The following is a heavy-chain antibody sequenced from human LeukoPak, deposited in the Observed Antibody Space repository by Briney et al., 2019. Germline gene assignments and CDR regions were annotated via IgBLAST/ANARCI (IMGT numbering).Heavy chain of an antibody. D-gene: IGHD2-21*02. J-gene: IGHJ4*02. CDR2: ISGSGGST. CDR3: AKDGVEYCGGDCPFGY. V-gene: IGHV3-23*01. CDR1: GFTFSSYA. Sequence: QSGGCLRLSCAASGFTFSSYAMSWVRQAPGKGLEWVSAISGSGGSTYYADSVKGRFTISRDNSKNTLYLQMNSLRAEDTAVYYCAKDGVEYCGGDCPFGYWGQGTLVTVSS.